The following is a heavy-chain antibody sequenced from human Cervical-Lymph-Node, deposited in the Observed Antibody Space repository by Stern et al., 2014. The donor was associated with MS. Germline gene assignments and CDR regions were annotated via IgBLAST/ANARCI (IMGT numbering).Heavy chain of an antibody. CDR3: VKEGFXXLXY. CDR1: GFTFSTTW. Sequence: EVQLVEPGGGLVQPGGSLRLSCVASGFTFSTTWMHWVRQGPGKGLVWVARIKGDGTLTHYADSVRGRFSISRDNTENTVHLHMNSLRVEETAVYYCVKEGFXXLXYWGQGTLVTVSS. J-gene: IGHJ4*02. D-gene: IGHD3-3*01. V-gene: IGHV3-74*01. CDR2: IKGDGTLT.